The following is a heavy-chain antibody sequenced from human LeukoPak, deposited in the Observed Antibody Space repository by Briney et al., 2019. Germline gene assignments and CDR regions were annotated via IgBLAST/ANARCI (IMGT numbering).Heavy chain of an antibody. CDR2: ISSTGAYI. CDR3: ARGLAAAGTRGPY. Sequence: GGSLRLSCEASRFSFTTAWMTWVRQTPGKGLEWVSSISSTGAYIYYADSLKRRFTISRDNAKNSLYLQMNSLRADDTAVYYCARGLAAAGTRGPYWGQGTLVTVSS. J-gene: IGHJ4*02. CDR1: RFSFTTAW. V-gene: IGHV3-21*01. D-gene: IGHD6-13*01.